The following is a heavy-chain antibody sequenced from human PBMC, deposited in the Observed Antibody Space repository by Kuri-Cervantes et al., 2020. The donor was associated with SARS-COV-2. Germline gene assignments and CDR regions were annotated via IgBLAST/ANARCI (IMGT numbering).Heavy chain of an antibody. J-gene: IGHJ4*02. V-gene: IGHV4-30-2*01. CDR2: VYQSGSA. D-gene: IGHD6-25*01. CDR3: ARDGIPAATGFDY. CDR1: GDSISSGGYS. Sequence: SETLSLTCAVSGDSISSGGYSWSWIRQPPGKGLEWIGYVYQSGSAYYNPSLQSRVTLSIDRSKNTFSPKLTSVTAADSAVYFCARDGIPAATGFDYWGQGTLVTVSS.